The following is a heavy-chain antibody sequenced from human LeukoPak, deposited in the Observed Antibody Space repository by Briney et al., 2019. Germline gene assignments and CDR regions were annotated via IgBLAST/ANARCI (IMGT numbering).Heavy chain of an antibody. V-gene: IGHV1-18*01. D-gene: IGHD6-19*01. CDR2: ISAYNGNT. CDR1: GYTFTSYG. CDR3: AKDRFVPYRAVTSTLGY. Sequence: ASVKVSCKASGYTFTSYGIRWVRQAPGQGLEGMGWISAYNGNTKYAQKLQGRVTMTPDTYTSTAYMELRSLRSDDTAVYYCAKDRFVPYRAVTSTLGYWGQGTLVAVSS. J-gene: IGHJ4*02.